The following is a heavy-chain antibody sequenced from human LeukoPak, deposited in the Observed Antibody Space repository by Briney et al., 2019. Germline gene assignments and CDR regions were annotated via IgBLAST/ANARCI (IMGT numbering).Heavy chain of an antibody. CDR1: GYTFTNYG. J-gene: IGHJ3*02. D-gene: IGHD6-13*01. CDR2: VSAYNGNT. V-gene: IGHV1-18*01. CDR3: ARDQSVRLLQTSSTYFKHVFAI. Sequence: GASVKVSCKTSGYTFTNYGISWVRPAPGLGLAWMGWVSAYNGNTNYAQKVQGRVAMTTDTSTSTAYMELRSLRFDDTAVYYCARDQSVRLLQTSSTYFKHVFAIWGQGSMVTVSS.